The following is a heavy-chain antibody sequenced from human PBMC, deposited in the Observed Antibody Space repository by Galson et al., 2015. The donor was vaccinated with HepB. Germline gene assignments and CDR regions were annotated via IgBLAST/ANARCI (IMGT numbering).Heavy chain of an antibody. CDR1: GGSISSSNYY. CDR3: ERKPYTNGWPYRYFDL. Sequence: ETLSLTCTVSGGSISSSNYYLGWIRQPPVKGLEWIGSLYDSRRTFYKPSLKSRVTISVDRSKNQFYLRLTSVTAADPSLYYCERKPYTNGWPYRYFDLWGRGTLVTVSS. D-gene: IGHD6-19*01. V-gene: IGHV4-39*01. CDR2: LYDSRRT. J-gene: IGHJ2*01.